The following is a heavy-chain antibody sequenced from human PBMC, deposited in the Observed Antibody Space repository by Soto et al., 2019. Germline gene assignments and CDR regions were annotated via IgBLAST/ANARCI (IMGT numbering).Heavy chain of an antibody. CDR3: ARDQRYYGSGSWYGMDV. Sequence: GGSLRLSCAASGFTFSSYDMHWVRQATGKGLEWVSAIGTAGDTYYPGSVKGRFTISRENAKNSLYLQMNSLRAEDMAVYYCARDQRYYGSGSWYGMDVWGQGTTVTVSS. CDR1: GFTFSSYD. D-gene: IGHD3-10*01. CDR2: IGTAGDT. V-gene: IGHV3-13*01. J-gene: IGHJ6*02.